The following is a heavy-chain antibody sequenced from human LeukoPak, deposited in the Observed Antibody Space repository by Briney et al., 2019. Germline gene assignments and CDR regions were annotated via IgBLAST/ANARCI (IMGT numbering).Heavy chain of an antibody. CDR2: INHSGST. J-gene: IGHJ4*02. D-gene: IGHD5-12*01. V-gene: IGHV4-34*01. Sequence: SETLSLTCAVYGGSFSGYYWSWIRQPPGKGLEWIGEINHSGSTNYSPSLKSRVTISVDTSKNQFSLRLSSVTAADTAVYYCARALVATRPRLDYWGQGTLVTVSS. CDR1: GGSFSGYY. CDR3: ARALVATRPRLDY.